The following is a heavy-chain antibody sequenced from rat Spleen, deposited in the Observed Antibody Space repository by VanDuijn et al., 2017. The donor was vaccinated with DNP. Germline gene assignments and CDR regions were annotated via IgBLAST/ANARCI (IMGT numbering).Heavy chain of an antibody. CDR1: GYSITSSYR. CDR2: INNAGIT. CDR3: ARWTRYFDY. J-gene: IGHJ2*01. V-gene: IGHV3-3*01. D-gene: IGHD1-4*01. Sequence: EVQLQESGPGLVKPSQSLSLTCSVTGYSITSSYRWNWIRKFPGNKLEWMGYINNAGITHYNPSLKSRISISRDTSKNQFFLQLNSVTPEDTATYYCARWTRYFDYWGQGVMVTVSS.